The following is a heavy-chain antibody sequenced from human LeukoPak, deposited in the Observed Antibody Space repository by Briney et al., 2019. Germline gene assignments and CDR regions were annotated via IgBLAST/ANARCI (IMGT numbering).Heavy chain of an antibody. CDR2: ISAYNGNT. V-gene: IGHV1-18*01. CDR1: GYTFTSYG. D-gene: IGHD3-10*01. J-gene: IGHJ4*02. CDR3: ARDLYGSGSYYGDYFDY. Sequence: ASVKVSCKASGYTFTSYGISWVRQAPGQGLEWMGWISAYNGNTNYAQKLQGRVTMTTDTSTSTAYMELRSLRSDDTAVYYCARDLYGSGSYYGDYFDYWAREPWSPSPQ.